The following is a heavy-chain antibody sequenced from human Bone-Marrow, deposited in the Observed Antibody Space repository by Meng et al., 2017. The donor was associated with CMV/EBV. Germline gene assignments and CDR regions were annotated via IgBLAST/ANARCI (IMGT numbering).Heavy chain of an antibody. CDR3: ARAAPATVAGYYYGMDV. D-gene: IGHD6-19*01. J-gene: IGHJ6*02. CDR2: ISSSSSYI. Sequence: GGSLRLSCAASGFTFSSYSMNWVRQAPGKGLEWVSSISSSSSYIYYADSVKGRFTISRDNAKNSLYLQMNSLRAEDTAVYYCARAAPATVAGYYYGMDVWGQGTMVTVSS. CDR1: GFTFSSYS. V-gene: IGHV3-21*01.